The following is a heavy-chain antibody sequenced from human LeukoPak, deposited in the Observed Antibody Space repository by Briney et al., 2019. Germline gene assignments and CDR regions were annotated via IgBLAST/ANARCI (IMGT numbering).Heavy chain of an antibody. CDR1: GYTFTGYY. CDR2: INPNSGGT. CDR3: AKNSWFGVYGMDV. V-gene: IGHV1-2*02. J-gene: IGHJ6*02. Sequence: ASVKVSCKASGYTFTGYYMHWVRQAPGQGLGWMGWINPNSGGTNYAQKFQGRVTMTRDTSISTAYMELSRLRADDTAVYYCAKNSWFGVYGMDVWGQGTTVTVSS. D-gene: IGHD3-10*01.